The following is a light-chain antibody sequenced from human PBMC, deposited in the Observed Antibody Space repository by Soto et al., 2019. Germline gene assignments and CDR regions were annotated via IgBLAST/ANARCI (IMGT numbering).Light chain of an antibody. J-gene: IGKJ3*01. CDR1: KSVLSSSNNKNY. V-gene: IGKV4-1*01. Sequence: DIVMTQSPDSLAVSLGERATINCKSSKSVLSSSNNKNYLAWYQQKPGQPPKLLIYWASNRESGVPNRFSGGGSGTDFTLTISGLQAEDVAVYYCQRYYSTPSTFGPRTKVDIK. CDR2: WAS. CDR3: QRYYSTPST.